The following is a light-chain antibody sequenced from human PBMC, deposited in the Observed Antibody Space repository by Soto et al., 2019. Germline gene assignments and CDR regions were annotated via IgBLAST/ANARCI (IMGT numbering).Light chain of an antibody. V-gene: IGLV2-8*01. CDR3: SSCAGNNKYV. Sequence: QSALTQPPSASGSLGQSVTISCTGTSSDVGGYNYVSWYQQHPGKAPKLMISEVSKRPSGVPDRFSGSKSGNAASLTVSGLQAEDEADYYCSSCAGNNKYVFGAGTKLTVL. CDR2: EVS. CDR1: SSDVGGYNY. J-gene: IGLJ1*01.